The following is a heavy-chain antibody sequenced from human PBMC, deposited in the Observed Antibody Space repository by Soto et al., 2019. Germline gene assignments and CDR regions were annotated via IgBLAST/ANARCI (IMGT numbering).Heavy chain of an antibody. CDR1: GGSISNYF. V-gene: IGHV4-59*01. CDR2: IYYSGTT. D-gene: IGHD5-18*01. J-gene: IGHJ4*02. CDR3: ARGGYRSASTSFYFAY. Sequence: QVHLQESGPGLVKPSETLSLTCTVSGGSISNYFWGWIRQPPGKGLEWIGYIYYSGTTNYNPSLKSRVIISVDTSNNQYSLNLKSVTASDTAVYYCARGGYRSASTSFYFAYWGQGSLVTVSS.